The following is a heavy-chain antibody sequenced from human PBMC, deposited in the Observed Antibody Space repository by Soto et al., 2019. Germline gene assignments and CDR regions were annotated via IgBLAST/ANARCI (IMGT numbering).Heavy chain of an antibody. D-gene: IGHD3-10*01. Sequence: SETLSLTCTVSGGSISSGGYYWSWIRQHPDKGLESIGYIYSSGNTNYNPSLKSRVTISVDTSKNQFSLKLTSVTAADTAVYYCARGGSRDSGTYHNRWFDPWGQGTRVTVSS. CDR3: ARGGSRDSGTYHNRWFDP. CDR2: IYSSGNT. J-gene: IGHJ5*02. CDR1: GGSISSGGYY. V-gene: IGHV4-61*08.